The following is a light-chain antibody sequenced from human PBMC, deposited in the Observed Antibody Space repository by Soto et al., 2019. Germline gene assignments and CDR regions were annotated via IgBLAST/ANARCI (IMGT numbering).Light chain of an antibody. CDR1: SFDVGGYNY. Sequence: QSVLTQPPSASGSPGQSVTISCTGTSFDVGGYNYVSWYQQHPGKAPQVLMYEVSTRPSGVPDRFSGSKSGNTASLTVSGLQAEDEADYYCSAYAGSSYLYVVGSGTQGTVL. J-gene: IGLJ1*01. CDR2: EVS. CDR3: SAYAGSSYLYV. V-gene: IGLV2-8*01.